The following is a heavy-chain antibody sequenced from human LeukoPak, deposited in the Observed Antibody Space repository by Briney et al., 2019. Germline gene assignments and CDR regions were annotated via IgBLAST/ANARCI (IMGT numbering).Heavy chain of an antibody. J-gene: IGHJ4*02. V-gene: IGHV3-23*01. D-gene: IGHD5/OR15-5a*01. Sequence: QTGGSLRLSCAASGFTFSSHAMSWIRQAPGKGLEWVSAISDTGGSTYYADSVKGRFTISRDNSKNTLYLQMDSLRAEDTAVYYCARVRDVYGQFDYWGQGTLVTVSS. CDR1: GFTFSSHA. CDR3: ARVRDVYGQFDY. CDR2: ISDTGGST.